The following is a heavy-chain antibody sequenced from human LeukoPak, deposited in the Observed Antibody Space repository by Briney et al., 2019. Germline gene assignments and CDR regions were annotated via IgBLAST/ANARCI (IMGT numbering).Heavy chain of an antibody. CDR1: CGSISSYY. D-gene: IGHD3-3*01. Sequence: PSETLSLTCTVCCGSISSYYWSWIRQPAGKGLEWIGCIYTSGSTSYNPSLESRVTMSVDTSKNQFSLKLSSVTAAHTAVYYCARDQRFLEIDYWGQGTLVTVSS. V-gene: IGHV4-4*07. CDR2: IYTSGST. CDR3: ARDQRFLEIDY. J-gene: IGHJ4*02.